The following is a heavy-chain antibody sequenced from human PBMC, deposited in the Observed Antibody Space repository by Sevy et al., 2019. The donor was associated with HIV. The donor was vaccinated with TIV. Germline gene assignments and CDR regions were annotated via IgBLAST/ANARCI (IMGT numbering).Heavy chain of an antibody. CDR1: GYTFTSYG. CDR2: ISAYNGNT. J-gene: IGHJ4*02. V-gene: IGHV1-18*01. D-gene: IGHD3-3*01. CDR3: AREGIYDFWSGLVDY. Sequence: ASVKVSCKASGYTFTSYGISWVRQAPGQGLEWMGWISAYNGNTNYAQKLQGRLTMTTDTSTSTAYMELRSLRSDDTALYYCAREGIYDFWSGLVDYWGQGTLVTVSS.